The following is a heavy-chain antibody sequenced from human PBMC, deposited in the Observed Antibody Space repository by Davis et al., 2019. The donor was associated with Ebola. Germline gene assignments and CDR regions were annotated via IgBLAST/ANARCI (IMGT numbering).Heavy chain of an antibody. V-gene: IGHV3-21*01. CDR2: ISSSSSYI. Sequence: GESLKISCAASGFTFSSYSMNWVRQAPGKGLEWVSSISSSSSYIYYADSVKGRFTISRDNAKNSLYLQMNSLRAEDTAVYYCARDYYYGSGTYYRYGLDVWGQGTTVTVSS. J-gene: IGHJ6*02. D-gene: IGHD3-10*01. CDR3: ARDYYYGSGTYYRYGLDV. CDR1: GFTFSSYS.